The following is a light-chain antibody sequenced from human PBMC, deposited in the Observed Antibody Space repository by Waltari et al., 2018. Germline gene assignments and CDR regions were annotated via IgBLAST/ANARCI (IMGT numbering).Light chain of an antibody. Sequence: EIVTTQSPATLSVSPGERATLSCRASQSVSSNLAWYQQKPGQAPRLLISGASTRATGIPARFSGSGSGTEFTLTISSLQSEDFAVYYCQQYNNWLGFTFGPGTKVDIK. V-gene: IGKV3-15*01. CDR3: QQYNNWLGFT. J-gene: IGKJ3*01. CDR1: QSVSSN. CDR2: GAS.